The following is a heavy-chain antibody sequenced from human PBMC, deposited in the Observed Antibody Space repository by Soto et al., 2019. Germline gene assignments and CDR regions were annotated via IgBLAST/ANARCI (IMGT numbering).Heavy chain of an antibody. CDR1: GFSLSNARMG. CDR3: ARITHYYDSSGYSEYYFDY. D-gene: IGHD3-22*01. CDR2: IFSNDEK. Sequence: QVTLKESGPVLVKPTETLTLTCTVSGFSLSNARMGVSWIRQPPGKALEWLAHIFSNDEKSYSTSLKSRLTISKDTSKSQVVLTMTNMDPVDTDTYYCARITHYYDSSGYSEYYFDYWGQGTLVTVSS. V-gene: IGHV2-26*01. J-gene: IGHJ4*02.